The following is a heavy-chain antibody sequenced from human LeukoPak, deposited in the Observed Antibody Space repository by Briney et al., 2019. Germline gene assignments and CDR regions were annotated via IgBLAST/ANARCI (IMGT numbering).Heavy chain of an antibody. J-gene: IGHJ3*02. Sequence: GGSLRLSCAASGFTFSSYAMSWVRQAPGKGLEWVSGINWNGGSTGYADSVKGRFTISRDNAKNSLYLQMNSLRAEDTALYYCARDHTVYYYDSSGYPGDAFDIWGQGTMVTVSS. CDR3: ARDHTVYYYDSSGYPGDAFDI. CDR1: GFTFSSYA. V-gene: IGHV3-20*04. CDR2: INWNGGST. D-gene: IGHD3-22*01.